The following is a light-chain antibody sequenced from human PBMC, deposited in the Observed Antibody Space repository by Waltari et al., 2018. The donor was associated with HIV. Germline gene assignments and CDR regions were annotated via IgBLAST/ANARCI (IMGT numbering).Light chain of an antibody. CDR1: QGIGTW. J-gene: IGKJ5*01. V-gene: IGKV1-12*01. CDR3: QQVNSFPIT. CDR2: SAS. Sequence: DIQMTQSPSSVSASVGDRVTITCRASQGIGTWFAWYQQKLGQAPKLLIYSASYLHSGVPSRFSGSGSGTSCTLAISSLQPEDFGTYYCQQVNSFPITFGQGTRLEIK.